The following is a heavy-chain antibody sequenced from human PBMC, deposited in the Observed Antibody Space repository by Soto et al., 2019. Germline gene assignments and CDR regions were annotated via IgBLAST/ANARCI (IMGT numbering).Heavy chain of an antibody. D-gene: IGHD3-9*01. J-gene: IGHJ3*02. Sequence: GASVEVCCKASGGTYSIYASMWVRQAPGQGLEWMGGIIPIFGTANYAQKFQGRVTITADESTSTAYMELSSLRSEDTAVYYCARRPYYDILTGYLAFDIWGQGTMVTVSS. V-gene: IGHV1-69*13. CDR1: GGTYSIYA. CDR2: IIPIFGTA. CDR3: ARRPYYDILTGYLAFDI.